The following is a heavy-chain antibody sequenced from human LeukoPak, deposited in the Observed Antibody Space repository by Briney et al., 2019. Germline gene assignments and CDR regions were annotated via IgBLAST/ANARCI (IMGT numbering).Heavy chain of an antibody. V-gene: IGHV5-51*01. CDR1: GSLFTSYW. CDR2: IYPGDSDT. D-gene: IGHD6-13*01. Sequence: GASRQISGEGSGSLFTSYWIGGGRPLPGKGLEWMGIIYPGDSDTRYSPSFQGQVTISADKSISTAYLQWSSLKASDTAMYYCAGGMDSRIFDYWGQGTLVTVSS. CDR3: AGGMDSRIFDY. J-gene: IGHJ4*02.